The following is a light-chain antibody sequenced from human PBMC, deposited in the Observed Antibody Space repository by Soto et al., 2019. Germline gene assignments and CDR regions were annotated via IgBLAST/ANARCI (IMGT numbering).Light chain of an antibody. CDR3: CSYAGSSTFVV. V-gene: IGLV2-23*02. CDR1: TNDIGSYNL. Sequence: QSALTQPASVSGSPGQAITISCTGTTNDIGSYNLVSWYQQHPAKAPKLMIKEVSKRPSGVSDSFSGYKSGNTASLTISGLQTEDEADYYCCSYAGSSTFVVFVGGTKLTVL. J-gene: IGLJ2*01. CDR2: EVS.